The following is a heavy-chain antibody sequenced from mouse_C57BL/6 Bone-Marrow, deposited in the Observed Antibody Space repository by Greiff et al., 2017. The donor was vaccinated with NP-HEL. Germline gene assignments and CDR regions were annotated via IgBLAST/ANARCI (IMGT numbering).Heavy chain of an antibody. CDR3: AMKYYGSSYDYYAMDY. V-gene: IGHV1-74*01. J-gene: IGHJ4*01. CDR1: GYTFTSYW. D-gene: IGHD1-1*01. Sequence: QVQLQQPGAELVKPGASVKVSCKASGYTFTSYWMHWVKQRPGQGLEWIGRIHPSDSDTNYNQKFKGKATLTVDKSSSTAYMQPSSLTSEDSAVYYCAMKYYGSSYDYYAMDYWGQGTSVTVSS. CDR2: IHPSDSDT.